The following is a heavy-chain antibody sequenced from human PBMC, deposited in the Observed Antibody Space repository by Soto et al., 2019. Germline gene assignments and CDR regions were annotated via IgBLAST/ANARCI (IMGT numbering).Heavy chain of an antibody. D-gene: IGHD6-13*01. V-gene: IGHV1-2*04. CDR2: INPNSGGT. J-gene: IGHJ6*02. Sequence: QVQLVQSGAEVKKPGASVKVSCKASGYTFTGYYMHWVRQAPGQGLEWMGWINPNSGGTNYAQKFQGWVSMTRDTSISTAYMELSRLRSDDTAVYYCARDPWPLISSWYGHYYYGMDVWGQGTTVTVSS. CDR3: ARDPWPLISSWYGHYYYGMDV. CDR1: GYTFTGYY.